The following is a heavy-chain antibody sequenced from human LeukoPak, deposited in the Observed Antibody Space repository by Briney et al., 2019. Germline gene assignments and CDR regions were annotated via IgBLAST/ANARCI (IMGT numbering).Heavy chain of an antibody. CDR3: ARGYYDSGSYQQFDP. D-gene: IGHD3-10*01. Sequence: GASVKVSCKSSGYNFINHDFNWVRQATGQGLEWMGWMNPSSGNTGFAQKFQGRLTMTRDTSISTAYMELSSLRSEDTAVYYCARGYYDSGSYQQFDPWGQGTLVTVSS. CDR2: MNPSSGNT. CDR1: GYNFINHD. J-gene: IGHJ5*02. V-gene: IGHV1-8*01.